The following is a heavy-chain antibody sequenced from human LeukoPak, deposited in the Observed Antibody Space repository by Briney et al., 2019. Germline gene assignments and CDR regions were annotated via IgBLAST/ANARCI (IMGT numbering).Heavy chain of an antibody. V-gene: IGHV3-7*03. J-gene: IGHJ6*02. CDR2: IKEDGTEK. Sequence: GGSLRLSCAASTFTFSNYWMSWVRQAPGKGLEWVANIKEDGTEKDYVDSVKGRFTISRDNAKNSLYLQMNSLRAEDTAVYYCARDRVTESTDLLPWGMDVWGQGTTVTVSS. CDR1: TFTFSNYW. CDR3: ARDRVTESTDLLPWGMDV. D-gene: IGHD2-8*02.